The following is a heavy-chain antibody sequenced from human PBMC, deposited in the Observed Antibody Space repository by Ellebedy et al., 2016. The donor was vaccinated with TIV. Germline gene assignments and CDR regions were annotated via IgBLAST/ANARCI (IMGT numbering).Heavy chain of an antibody. J-gene: IGHJ4*02. CDR3: ASVWYSFPKAAGPGY. V-gene: IGHV7-4-1*02. Sequence: AASVKVSCKASGYTFSNHAMSWVRQAPGQGLEWMGWINAKTGNPTYAQGFTGRCVFSLDTSVSTAYLQISSLKSEDTAVYYCASVWYSFPKAAGPGYWGQGTLVTVSS. CDR1: GYTFSNHA. D-gene: IGHD6-13*01. CDR2: INAKTGNP.